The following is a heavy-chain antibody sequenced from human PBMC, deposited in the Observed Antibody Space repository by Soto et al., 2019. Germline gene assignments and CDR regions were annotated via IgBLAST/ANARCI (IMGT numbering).Heavy chain of an antibody. CDR2: IYYRGTT. CDR3: ARLVDNYGHYYFDY. D-gene: IGHD5-18*01. CDR1: RDSISSSAYY. V-gene: IGHV4-31*03. Sequence: PSETLSLTCTVSRDSISSSAYYWSWIRQHPEKGLEWMGYIYYRGTTYYNPSLKSRVTISVDTSKNQFSLNLNSVTAADTAMYYCARLVDNYGHYYFDYWGQGILVTVSS. J-gene: IGHJ4*02.